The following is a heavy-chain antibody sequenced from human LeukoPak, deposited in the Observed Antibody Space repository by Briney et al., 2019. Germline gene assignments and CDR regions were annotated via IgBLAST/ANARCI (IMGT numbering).Heavy chain of an antibody. CDR2: ISGSGGTT. V-gene: IGHV3-23*01. J-gene: IGHJ4*02. Sequence: PGGSLRLSCAASGFTFSSYAMSWVRQAPRKGLEWVSAISGSGGTTYYADSAKGRFTISRDNSKNTLYLQMNSLRAEDTAVYYCAKDRSGYSGYDFTYWGQGTLVTVSS. D-gene: IGHD5-12*01. CDR3: AKDRSGYSGYDFTY. CDR1: GFTFSSYA.